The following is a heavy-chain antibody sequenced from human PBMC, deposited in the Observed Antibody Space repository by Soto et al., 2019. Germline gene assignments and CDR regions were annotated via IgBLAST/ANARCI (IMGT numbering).Heavy chain of an antibody. CDR1: GFTVSSNY. D-gene: IGHD6-25*01. CDR2: IYSGGST. CDR3: ASSGASFYYYMDV. V-gene: IGHV3-66*01. Sequence: GSLRLSCAASGFTVSSNYMSWVRQAPGKGLEWVSVIYSGGSTYYADSVKGRFTISRDNSKNTLYLQMNSLRAEDTAVYYCASSGASFYYYMDVWGKGTTVTVSS. J-gene: IGHJ6*03.